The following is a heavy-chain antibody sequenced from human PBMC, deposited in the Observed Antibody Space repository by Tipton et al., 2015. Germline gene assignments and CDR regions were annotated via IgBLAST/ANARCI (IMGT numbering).Heavy chain of an antibody. Sequence: LRLSCTVSGGSIDSYYWSWIRQPPGKRLEWIGYIDFRGSTEYNPSVKSRVTISVDTSKTQFSLKMSSVTASDTAVYYCARARGRHGGLFDSWGQGILVTVSS. CDR1: GGSIDSYY. CDR3: ARARGRHGGLFDS. D-gene: IGHD4-23*01. J-gene: IGHJ4*02. CDR2: IDFRGST. V-gene: IGHV4-4*09.